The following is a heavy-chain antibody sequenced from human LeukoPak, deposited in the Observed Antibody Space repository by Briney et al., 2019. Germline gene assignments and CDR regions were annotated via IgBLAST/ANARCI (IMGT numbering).Heavy chain of an antibody. CDR2: IYYSGST. J-gene: IGHJ3*02. CDR3: AGLEMATIHDAFDI. V-gene: IGHV4-59*01. Sequence: ASETLSLTCTVSGGSISSYYWSWIRQPPGKGLEWIGYIYYSGSTNLTLSLKSRVTISVDTSKNQFSLKLSSVTAADTAVYYCAGLEMATIHDAFDIWGQGTMVTVSS. D-gene: IGHD5-24*01. CDR1: GGSISSYY.